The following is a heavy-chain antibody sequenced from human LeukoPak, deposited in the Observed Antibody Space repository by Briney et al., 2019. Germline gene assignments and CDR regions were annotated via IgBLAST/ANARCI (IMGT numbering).Heavy chain of an antibody. J-gene: IGHJ5*02. CDR3: ARHKAVAGIGSPDP. D-gene: IGHD6-19*01. Sequence: YPSDTLSLTCTVSGGSISSYYWSWIRQPPGKGLEWIGYIYYSGSTNSNPSLKSRVTISVDTSKNQFSLKLSSVTAADTAVYYCARHKAVAGIGSPDPWGQGTLVTVSS. CDR2: IYYSGST. CDR1: GGSISSYY. V-gene: IGHV4-59*08.